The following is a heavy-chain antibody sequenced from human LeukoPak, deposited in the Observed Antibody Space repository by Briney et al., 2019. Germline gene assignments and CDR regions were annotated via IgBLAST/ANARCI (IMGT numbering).Heavy chain of an antibody. J-gene: IGHJ6*02. CDR3: ARDEESSWYYGMDV. D-gene: IGHD6-13*01. V-gene: IGHV3-21*01. CDR1: GFTFSSYS. CDR2: ISSSSSYI. Sequence: GGSLRLSCAASGFTFSSYSMNWVRQAPGKGLEWVSSISSSSSYIYYADSVKGRFTISRDNAKNSLYLQMNSLRAEDTAVYYCARDEESSWYYGMDVWGQGTTVTVSS.